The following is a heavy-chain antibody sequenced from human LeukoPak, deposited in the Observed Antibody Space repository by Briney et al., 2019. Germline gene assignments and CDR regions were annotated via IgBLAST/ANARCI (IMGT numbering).Heavy chain of an antibody. V-gene: IGHV3-48*01. J-gene: IGHJ4*02. Sequence: GGSLRLSCAASGFTFSSYSMNWVRQAPGKGLEWVSYISSSSSTIYYADSVKGRFTISRDNAKNSLYLQMNSLRAEDTAVCYCARARWAVAGTGDYWGQGTLVTVSS. CDR1: GFTFSSYS. CDR2: ISSSSSTI. CDR3: ARARWAVAGTGDY. D-gene: IGHD6-19*01.